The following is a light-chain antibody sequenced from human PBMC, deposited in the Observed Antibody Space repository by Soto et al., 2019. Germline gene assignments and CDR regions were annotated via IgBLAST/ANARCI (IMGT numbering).Light chain of an antibody. V-gene: IGKV1-5*03. Sequence: DIQMTQSPSTLSGSVGDRVTITCRASQTISSWLAWYQQKPGKAPKLLIYKASTLKSGVPSRFSGSGSGTEFTLTISSLQSEDASVYFCQHYNFWPHSFGQGTKVDIK. CDR1: QTISSW. CDR2: KAS. J-gene: IGKJ2*01. CDR3: QHYNFWPHS.